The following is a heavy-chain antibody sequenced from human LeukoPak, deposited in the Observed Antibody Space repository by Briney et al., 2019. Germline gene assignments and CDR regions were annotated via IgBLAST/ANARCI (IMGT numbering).Heavy chain of an antibody. CDR3: AKARVTTGYYMQVDY. CDR1: GFTFGTYA. D-gene: IGHD3-9*01. J-gene: IGHJ4*02. Sequence: GGSLRLSCAASGFTFGTYAMTWVRQASGKGLEWVSFISASGTAHYADSMKGRFTITRDNSKSTVYLQLSSLRPEDTAVYYCAKARVTTGYYMQVDYWGQGTLVTVSS. CDR2: ISASGTA. V-gene: IGHV3-23*01.